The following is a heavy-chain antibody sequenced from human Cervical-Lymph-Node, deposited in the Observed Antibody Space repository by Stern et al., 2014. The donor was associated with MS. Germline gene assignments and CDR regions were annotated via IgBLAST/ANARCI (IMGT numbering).Heavy chain of an antibody. V-gene: IGHV3-30-3*01. CDR1: GFTFSTYA. CDR2: VSYDGTQR. Sequence: VQLLESGGGVVQPGRSLSLSWVASGFTFSTYAMHWVRQAPGKGLEWVAFVSYDGTQRNSTDSVKARFTISRDNSKNTLYLHMNSLRDEDTAVYFCARGGRGVGLEYWGQGALVTVSS. J-gene: IGHJ4*02. CDR3: ARGGRGVGLEY. D-gene: IGHD3-10*01.